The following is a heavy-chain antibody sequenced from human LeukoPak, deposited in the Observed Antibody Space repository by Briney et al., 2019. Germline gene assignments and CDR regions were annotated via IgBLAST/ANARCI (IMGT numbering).Heavy chain of an antibody. CDR1: GFTFSNYA. CDR3: ARGGLLWFGELSGY. J-gene: IGHJ4*02. Sequence: GGSLRLSCAASGFTFSNYAMYWVRQAPGMGLEYVSVISSNGGSTYYANSVKGRFTISRDNSKNTLYLQMGSLRAEDMAVYYCARGGLLWFGELSGYWGQGTLVTVSS. V-gene: IGHV3-64*01. CDR2: ISSNGGST. D-gene: IGHD3-10*01.